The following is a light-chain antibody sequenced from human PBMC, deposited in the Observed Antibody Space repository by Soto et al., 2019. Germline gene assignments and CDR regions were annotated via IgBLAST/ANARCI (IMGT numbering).Light chain of an antibody. CDR3: QQRRNWPPVT. Sequence: DIVLTQSPATLSSSPGERVTLSCRASQSVSSYLAWYQQKPGQAPRLLIYDASHRATGIPARFSGSGSGTAFTLTISSLEPADFAVYYCQQRRNWPPVTFGGGTKVEIK. J-gene: IGKJ4*01. CDR2: DAS. V-gene: IGKV3-11*01. CDR1: QSVSSY.